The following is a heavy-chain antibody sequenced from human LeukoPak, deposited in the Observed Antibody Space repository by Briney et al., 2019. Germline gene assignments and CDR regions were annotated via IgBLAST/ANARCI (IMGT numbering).Heavy chain of an antibody. J-gene: IGHJ3*02. V-gene: IGHV1-18*01. D-gene: IGHD2-2*01. CDR1: GYTFTSYG. Sequence: ASVKVSSKASGYTFTSYGISWVRQAPGQGLEWMGWISAYNGNTNYAQKLQGRVTMTTDTSTSTAYMELRSLRSDDTAVYYCASYGLVVVPAAISDAFDIWGQGTMVTVSS. CDR3: ASYGLVVVPAAISDAFDI. CDR2: ISAYNGNT.